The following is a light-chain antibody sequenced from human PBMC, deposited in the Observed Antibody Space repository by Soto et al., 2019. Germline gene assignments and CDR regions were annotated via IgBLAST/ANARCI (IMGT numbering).Light chain of an antibody. V-gene: IGKV3-15*01. Sequence: DILMTQSPVTVSVSRGERATLSCMAIHSVRSNLAWYQQKPGQAPRLLISDASTRATGIPARFSGSGSGTEFTLTISSLQSEDFTFYYCQQYDNWPRTFGQGTKVDI. CDR2: DAS. J-gene: IGKJ1*01. CDR1: HSVRSN. CDR3: QQYDNWPRT.